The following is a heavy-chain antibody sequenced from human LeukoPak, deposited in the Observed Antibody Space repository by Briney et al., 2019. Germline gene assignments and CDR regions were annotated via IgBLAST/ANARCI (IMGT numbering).Heavy chain of an antibody. CDR1: GFTFSGSA. Sequence: PGGSLRLSCAASGFTFSGSAMHWVRQASGQGLEWVGRIRSKANSYATAYAASVKGRFTISRDDSKNTAYLQMNSLKTEDTAVYYCTRHPEWELLHWFDPWGQGTLVTVSS. V-gene: IGHV3-73*01. CDR2: IRSKANSYAT. J-gene: IGHJ5*02. CDR3: TRHPEWELLHWFDP. D-gene: IGHD1-26*01.